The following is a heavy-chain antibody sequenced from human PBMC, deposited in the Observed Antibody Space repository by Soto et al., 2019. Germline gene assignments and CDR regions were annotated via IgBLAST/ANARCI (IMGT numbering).Heavy chain of an antibody. V-gene: IGHV1-24*01. CDR3: ARGIKYGDYPRWFDP. Sequence: ASVKVSCKVSGYTLTELSMHWVRQAPGKGLEWMGGFDPEDGETIYAQKFQGRVTMTEDTSTDTAYMELSSLRSEDTAVYYCARGIKYGDYPRWFDPWGQGTLVTVSS. CDR1: GYTLTELS. J-gene: IGHJ5*02. CDR2: FDPEDGET. D-gene: IGHD4-17*01.